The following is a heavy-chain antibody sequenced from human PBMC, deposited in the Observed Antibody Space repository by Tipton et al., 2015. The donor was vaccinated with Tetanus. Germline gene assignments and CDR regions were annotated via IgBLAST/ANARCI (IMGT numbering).Heavy chain of an antibody. CDR1: GGTFTNYA. CDR2: ITPIFGTT. J-gene: IGHJ4*02. D-gene: IGHD1-14*01. CDR3: ARGPNRIARAYDY. V-gene: IGHV1-69*01. Sequence: QLVQSGAEMKKPGSSVKVSCKASGGTFTNYALSWVRQAPGQALEWVGGITPIFGTTNSAPKFQGRVTITANESTNTAYMEVSSLRSDDTAVYYCARGPNRIARAYDYWGQGTQITVSS.